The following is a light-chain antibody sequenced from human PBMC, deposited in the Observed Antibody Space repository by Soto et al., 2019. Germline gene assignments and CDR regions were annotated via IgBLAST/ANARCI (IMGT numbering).Light chain of an antibody. V-gene: IGKV3-20*01. J-gene: IGKJ4*01. CDR2: GAS. CDR1: QSVSSSY. Sequence: EIVLTQSPGTLSLSPGDRATLSCRASQSVSSSYLAWYQQKPGQAPRLLIYGASSRATGIPDRFSGSGSGTDFTLTISRLEPEDFAVDYCQQYGSSLPLTFGGGTKVEIK. CDR3: QQYGSSLPLT.